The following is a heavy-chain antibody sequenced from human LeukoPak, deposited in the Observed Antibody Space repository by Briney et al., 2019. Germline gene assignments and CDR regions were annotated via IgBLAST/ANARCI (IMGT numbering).Heavy chain of an antibody. CDR2: MNPNSGNT. Sequence: GASVTVSCKASGYTFTSYDINWVRQAPGQGLEWMGWMNPNSGNTGYAQKFQGRVTMTRDTSISTAYMELSSLRSEDTAVYYCARGQGYYYDSSGYLPGYWGQGTLVTVSS. CDR1: GYTFTSYD. V-gene: IGHV1-8*01. CDR3: ARGQGYYYDSSGYLPGY. J-gene: IGHJ4*02. D-gene: IGHD3-22*01.